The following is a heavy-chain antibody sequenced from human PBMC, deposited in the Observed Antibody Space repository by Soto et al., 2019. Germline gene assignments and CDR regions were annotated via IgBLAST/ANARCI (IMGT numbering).Heavy chain of an antibody. J-gene: IGHJ4*02. V-gene: IGHV4-39*07. CDR3: AKDPRMATVTTDYFDY. CDR2: IYYSENT. Sequence: PSETLSLTCTVSGGSISSSSNHWGWIRQPPGKGLEWIGNIYYSENTYYNPSLKSRVTISVDTSKNQFSLRAEDTAVYYCAKDPRMATVTTDYFDYWGQGTLVTVSS. D-gene: IGHD4-17*01. CDR1: GGSISSSSNH.